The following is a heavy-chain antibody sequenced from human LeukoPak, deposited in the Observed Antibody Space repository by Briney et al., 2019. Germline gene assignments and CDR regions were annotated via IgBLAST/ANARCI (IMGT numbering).Heavy chain of an antibody. CDR2: INPNSGGT. Sequence: ASVKVSCKASGYTFTGYYMHWVRQAPGQGLEWMGWINPNSGGTNYAQKFQGRVTMTRDTSISTAYLQWSSLKASDTAMYYCAITVTRGRTFDYWGQGTLVTVSS. CDR1: GYTFTGYY. V-gene: IGHV1-2*02. D-gene: IGHD4-17*01. J-gene: IGHJ4*02. CDR3: AITVTRGRTFDY.